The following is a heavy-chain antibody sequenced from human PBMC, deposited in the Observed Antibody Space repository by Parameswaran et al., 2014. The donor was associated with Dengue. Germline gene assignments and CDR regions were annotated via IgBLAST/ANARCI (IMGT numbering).Heavy chain of an antibody. CDR2: ISSNGGST. V-gene: IGHV3-64D*06. D-gene: IGHD5-18*01. Sequence: VRQAPGKGLEYVSAISSNGGSTYYADSVKGRFTISRDNSKNTLYLQMSSLRAEDTAVYYCVKGDTAMVYYYYGMDVWGQGTTVTVSS. J-gene: IGHJ6*02. CDR3: VKGDTAMVYYYYGMDV.